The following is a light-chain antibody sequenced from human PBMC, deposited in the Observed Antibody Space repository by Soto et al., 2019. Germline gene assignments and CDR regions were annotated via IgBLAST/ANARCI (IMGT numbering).Light chain of an antibody. CDR1: QSVSSTY. CDR2: GAS. Sequence: EIVLTQSPGTLSLSPGDRATLSCRASQSVSSTYLAWYQQKPGQAPRLLIYGASRRATGVPDRFSGRGSGTDFTLTIGRLEPEDFAVFYCQHYGTSWTFGQGTKVEIK. J-gene: IGKJ1*01. CDR3: QHYGTSWT. V-gene: IGKV3-20*01.